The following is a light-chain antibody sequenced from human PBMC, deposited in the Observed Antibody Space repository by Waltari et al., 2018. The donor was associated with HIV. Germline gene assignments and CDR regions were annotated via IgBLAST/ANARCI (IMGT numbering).Light chain of an antibody. CDR2: QDS. CDR3: QAWDSSTEGYV. V-gene: IGLV3-1*01. Sequence: SYELTQPPSVSVSPGQTASITCSGDKLGDKYACWYQQKQGQSPVLVIYQDSKRPSGIPERFSGSNSGNTATLTISGTQAMEEADYYCQAWDSSTEGYVFGTGTKVTVL. J-gene: IGLJ1*01. CDR1: KLGDKY.